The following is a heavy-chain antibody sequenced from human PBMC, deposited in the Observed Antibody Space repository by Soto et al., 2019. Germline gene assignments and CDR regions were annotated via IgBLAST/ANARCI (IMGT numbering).Heavy chain of an antibody. CDR3: ARDRIAGSKSYYGMDV. J-gene: IGHJ6*02. V-gene: IGHV1-69*01. D-gene: IGHD6-13*01. Sequence: QVQLVQSGAEVKKPGSSVRVSCKASGGTFSSYAISWVRQAPGQGLEWMGGIIPIFGTENYAQKFQGRVTITADESKSTAYMELRRLRCEDTAVYYCARDRIAGSKSYYGMDVCGQGTTVTVSS. CDR2: IIPIFGTE. CDR1: GGTFSSYA.